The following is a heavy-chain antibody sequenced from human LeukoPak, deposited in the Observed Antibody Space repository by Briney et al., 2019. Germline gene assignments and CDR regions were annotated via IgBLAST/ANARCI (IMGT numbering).Heavy chain of an antibody. D-gene: IGHD2-2*01. CDR2: IYYSGST. Sequence: PSETLSLTCTVSGGSISSGGYYWSWIRQHPGKGLEWIGYIYYSGSTYYNPSLKNRVTISVDTSKNQFSLKLSSVTAADTAVYYCARDLSGGVVVPAAPFDYWGQGTLVTVSS. CDR3: ARDLSGGVVVPAAPFDY. CDR1: GGSISSGGYY. J-gene: IGHJ4*02. V-gene: IGHV4-31*03.